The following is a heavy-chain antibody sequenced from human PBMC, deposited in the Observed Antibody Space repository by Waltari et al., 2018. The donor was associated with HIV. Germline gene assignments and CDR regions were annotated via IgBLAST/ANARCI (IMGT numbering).Heavy chain of an antibody. CDR1: GGSISSVSFY. CDR2: IFYSGST. V-gene: IGHV4-39*01. J-gene: IGHJ5*02. Sequence: QLQLQESGPGLVKPSETLSLTCTVSGGSISSVSFYWGWIRQPPGKGLEWIGSIFYSGSTYYNASLKTRVTISVDTSKNQISLRLSSVTAADTAVYYCARQLGTAAPGPETNWFDPWGQGTPVTVSS. D-gene: IGHD6-13*01. CDR3: ARQLGTAAPGPETNWFDP.